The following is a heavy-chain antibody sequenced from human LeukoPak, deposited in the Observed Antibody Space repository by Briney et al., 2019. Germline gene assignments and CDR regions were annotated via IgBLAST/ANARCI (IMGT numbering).Heavy chain of an antibody. V-gene: IGHV4-61*01. CDR3: ARGGTGLQFDP. Sequence: PSETLSLTCTVSGGSVSSGSYYWSWIRQPPGKGLEWIGYIYYSGSTNYNPSLKSRVTISVDTSKNQFSLKLSSVTAADTAVYYCARGGTGLQFDPWGQGTLVTVSS. CDR2: IYYSGST. D-gene: IGHD3-16*01. CDR1: GGSVSSGSYY. J-gene: IGHJ5*02.